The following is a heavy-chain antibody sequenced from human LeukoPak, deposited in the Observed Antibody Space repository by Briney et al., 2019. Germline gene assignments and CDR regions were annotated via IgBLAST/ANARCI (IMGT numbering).Heavy chain of an antibody. J-gene: IGHJ4*02. V-gene: IGHV3-48*04. D-gene: IGHD4-17*01. CDR2: ISSSSSTI. CDR3: ARVVGTAVTTLDY. Sequence: GGSLRLSCAAYRFTFSSYSMNWVRQAPGKGLEWVSYISSSSSTIYYADSVKGRFTISRDNAKNSLYLQMNSLRAEDTAVYYCARVVGTAVTTLDYWGQGTLVTVSS. CDR1: RFTFSSYS.